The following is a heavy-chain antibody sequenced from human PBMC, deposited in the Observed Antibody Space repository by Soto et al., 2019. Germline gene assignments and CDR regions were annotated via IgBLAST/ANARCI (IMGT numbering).Heavy chain of an antibody. CDR1: GGSMSNFY. D-gene: IGHD3-9*01. CDR2: VYYTGST. CDR3: ARTVLGPDLLADSFVDYYYYMDG. V-gene: IGHV4-59*08. Sequence: SETLSLTCTVSGGSMSNFYWSWIRQPPGKGLEWIGYVYYTGSTSYNPSLKRRVTFSADSSRGQFSLRLNSVTAADTAVYYCARTVLGPDLLADSFVDYYYYMDGWGKGTTVTVAS. J-gene: IGHJ6*03.